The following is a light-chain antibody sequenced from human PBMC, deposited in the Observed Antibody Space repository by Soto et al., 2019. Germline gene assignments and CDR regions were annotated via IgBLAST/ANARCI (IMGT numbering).Light chain of an antibody. CDR1: QGISSY. Sequence: VIWMTQSPSLLSASTEDRVTMSCRMNQGISSYLAWYQQKPGKAPELLIYAASTLQSGVPSRFSGSGSGTDFTLTISCLQSEDFATYYCHQYYSFPRTFGQGTKVEIK. V-gene: IGKV1D-8*01. CDR3: HQYYSFPRT. CDR2: AAS. J-gene: IGKJ1*01.